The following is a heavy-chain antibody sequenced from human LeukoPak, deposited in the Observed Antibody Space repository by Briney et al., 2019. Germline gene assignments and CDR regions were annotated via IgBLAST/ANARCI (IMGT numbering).Heavy chain of an antibody. V-gene: IGHV4-59*13. J-gene: IGHJ3*02. CDR3: ARFTKYDGGGSYLDI. CDR1: GGSISSYY. D-gene: IGHD3-22*01. CDR2: IYSSGST. Sequence: SETLSLTCTVSGGSISSYYWSWIRQPPGKGLEWIGHIYSSGSTTDNPSLKSRVTISVDTSKNQFSLRVSSVTAADTAVYYCARFTKYDGGGSYLDIWGQGTMVTVSS.